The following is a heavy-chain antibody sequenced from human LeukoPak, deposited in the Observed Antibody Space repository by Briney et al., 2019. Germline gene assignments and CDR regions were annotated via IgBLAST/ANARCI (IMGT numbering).Heavy chain of an antibody. V-gene: IGHV4-34*01. J-gene: IGHJ4*02. CDR1: GGSFSGYY. D-gene: IGHD3-16*01. Sequence: SETLSLTCAVYGGSFSGYYWSWIRQPPGKGLERIGEINHSGSTNYNPSLKSRVSISVDTSKNQFSLKLSSVTAADTAVYYCARHRGLWELLSDSVISYTLCYLGPGLLV. CDR3: ARHRGLWELLSDSVISYTLCY. CDR2: INHSGST.